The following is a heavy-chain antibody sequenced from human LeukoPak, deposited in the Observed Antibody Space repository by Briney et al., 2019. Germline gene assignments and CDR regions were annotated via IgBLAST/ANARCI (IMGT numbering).Heavy chain of an antibody. V-gene: IGHV4-61*01. CDR1: GGSVSSGSYY. CDR2: IYYSGST. CDR3: ARERYGDYDFDY. J-gene: IGHJ4*02. D-gene: IGHD4-17*01. Sequence: PLETLSLTCTVSGGSVSSGSYYWSWIRQPPGQGLEWIGYIYYSGSTNYNPSLKSRVTISVDTSKNQFSLKLSSVTAADTAVYYCARERYGDYDFDYWGQGTLVTVSS.